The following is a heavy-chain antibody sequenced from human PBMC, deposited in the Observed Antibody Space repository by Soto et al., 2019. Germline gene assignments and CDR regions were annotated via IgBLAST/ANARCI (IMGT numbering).Heavy chain of an antibody. D-gene: IGHD3-10*01. Sequence: PSETLSLTCAVSGVSISSSSYYWGWIRQPPGKGLEWIGSIYYSGSTYYNPSLKSRVTISVDTSKNQFSLKLSSVTAADTAVYYCARNDENYYGSGSNWGQGTLVTVSS. CDR3: ARNDENYYGSGSN. V-gene: IGHV4-39*01. CDR1: GVSISSSSYY. J-gene: IGHJ4*02. CDR2: IYYSGST.